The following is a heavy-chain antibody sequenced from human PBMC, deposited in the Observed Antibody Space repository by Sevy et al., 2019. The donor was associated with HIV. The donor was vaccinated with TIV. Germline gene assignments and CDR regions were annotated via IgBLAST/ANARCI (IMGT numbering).Heavy chain of an antibody. D-gene: IGHD1-26*01. CDR1: GFTFSRFG. CDR2: VWYDGSNE. CDR3: AREPTDISIYMDL. Sequence: GGSLRLSCAASGFTFSRFGMHWVRQAPGKGLEWVGVVWYDGSNEDYADSVKGRFTISRDNSKNTLFLQMNRLRAEDTAVDYCAREPTDISIYMDLWGKGTAVTVSS. J-gene: IGHJ6*03. V-gene: IGHV3-33*01.